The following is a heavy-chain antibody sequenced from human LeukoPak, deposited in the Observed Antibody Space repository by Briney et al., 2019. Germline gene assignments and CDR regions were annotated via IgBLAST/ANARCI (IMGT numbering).Heavy chain of an antibody. CDR2: IRYDGSNK. CDR1: GFTFSSYG. Sequence: GGSLRLSCAASGFTFSSYGMHWVRQAPGKGLEWVAFIRYDGSNKYYADSVKGRFTISRDNSKNTLYLQMNSLRAEDTAVYYCAKDRMVRGVIILANWFDPWGQGTLVTVSS. CDR3: AKDRMVRGVIILANWFDP. D-gene: IGHD3-10*01. V-gene: IGHV3-30*02. J-gene: IGHJ5*02.